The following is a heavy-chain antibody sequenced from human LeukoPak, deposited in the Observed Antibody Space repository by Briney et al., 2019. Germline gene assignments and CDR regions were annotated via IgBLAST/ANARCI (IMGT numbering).Heavy chain of an antibody. Sequence: PSETLSLTCAVYGGSFSGYYWSWIRQPPGKGLEWIGEINHSGSTNYNPSLKSRVTISVDTSKNQFSLKLSSVTAAGTAVYYCARGRIVVVPAAVFNWFDPWGQGTLVTVSS. CDR2: INHSGST. V-gene: IGHV4-34*01. D-gene: IGHD2-2*01. CDR1: GGSFSGYY. J-gene: IGHJ5*02. CDR3: ARGRIVVVPAAVFNWFDP.